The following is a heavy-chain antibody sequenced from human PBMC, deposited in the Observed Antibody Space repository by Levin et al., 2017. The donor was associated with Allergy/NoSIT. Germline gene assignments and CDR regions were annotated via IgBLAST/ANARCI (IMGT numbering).Heavy chain of an antibody. CDR3: ARAVTTDRSSFDL. V-gene: IGHV3-30-3*01. CDR1: GFTFSNYA. Sequence: LAGGSLRLSCAASGFTFSNYALHWVRQAPGKGLEWVAVISYDGSNKYYADSVKGRFTISRDNSKNTLYLQMNFLRLEDTAVYYCARAVTTDRSSFDLWGRGTLVTVSS. J-gene: IGHJ2*01. D-gene: IGHD4-17*01. CDR2: ISYDGSNK.